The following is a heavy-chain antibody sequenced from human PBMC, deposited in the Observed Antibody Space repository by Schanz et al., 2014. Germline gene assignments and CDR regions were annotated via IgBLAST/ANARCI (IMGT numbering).Heavy chain of an antibody. D-gene: IGHD2-8*01. CDR2: IKQEGDEK. Sequence: EVQLLESGGRLVQPGGSLRLSCVVSGFNFRNYWMSWVRQAPGKGLEWVASIKQEGDEKNYVDSVKGRFTISRDNAKNSLFLQMNSLRADDTAVYYCVRDRGFCANDICWLRYYMDVWGNGTTVTVSS. CDR1: GFNFRNYW. J-gene: IGHJ6*03. CDR3: VRDRGFCANDICWLRYYMDV. V-gene: IGHV3-7*01.